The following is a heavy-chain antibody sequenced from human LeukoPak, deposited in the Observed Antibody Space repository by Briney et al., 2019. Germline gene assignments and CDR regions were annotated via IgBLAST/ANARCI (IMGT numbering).Heavy chain of an antibody. CDR2: VYYSGST. CDR3: ARVLDLSKRGLDAFDI. J-gene: IGHJ3*02. CDR1: GGSISGYY. D-gene: IGHD3-16*01. Sequence: PSETLSLTCTVSGGSISGYYWSWIRQPPGKGLEWIGYVYYSGSTNYNPSLKSRVIISVDTSKKQFSLKLSSATAADTAVYYCARVLDLSKRGLDAFDIWGQGTMVTVSS. V-gene: IGHV4-59*01.